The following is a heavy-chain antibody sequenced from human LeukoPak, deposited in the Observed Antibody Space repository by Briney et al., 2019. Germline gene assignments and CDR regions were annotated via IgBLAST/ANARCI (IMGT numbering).Heavy chain of an antibody. CDR2: IAGSSGYI. CDR3: AKDGGFYDSGAYYDY. CDR1: GFTFSSYT. D-gene: IGHD3-22*01. Sequence: GGSLRLSCAASGFTFSSYTMNWVRQAPGKGLEWVSSIAGSSGYISYADSVKGRFTISRDNAKESLYLQMTSLTAEDTAVYYCAKDGGFYDSGAYYDYWGQGTLVTVSS. V-gene: IGHV3-21*01. J-gene: IGHJ4*02.